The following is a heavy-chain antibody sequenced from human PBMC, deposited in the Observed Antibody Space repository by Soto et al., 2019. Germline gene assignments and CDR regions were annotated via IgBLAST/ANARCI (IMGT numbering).Heavy chain of an antibody. J-gene: IGHJ6*02. CDR2: KIYSALS. CDR3: APLTVSLSGHYCIHV. Sequence: SETLSLTCSVSGYSVSSSDYYWPWLRPPPGKGREWIGSKIYSALSYYNPSLKSRVTLSTAPSKNSFSVRLNSAAAADTAVYYCAPLTVSLSGHYCIHVWGQGTTVTVSS. CDR1: GYSVSSSDYY. V-gene: IGHV4-39*01. D-gene: IGHD3-3*01.